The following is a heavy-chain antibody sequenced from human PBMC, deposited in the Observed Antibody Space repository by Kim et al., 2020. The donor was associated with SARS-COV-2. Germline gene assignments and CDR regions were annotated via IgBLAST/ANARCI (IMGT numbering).Heavy chain of an antibody. J-gene: IGHJ4*02. V-gene: IGHV3-48*02. CDR2: ISSSSSTI. CDR3: ARRYYDDSSGYLY. CDR1: GFTFSTYS. Sequence: GGSLRLSCAASGFTFSTYSMNWVRQAPGKGLEWVSYISSSSSTIHYADSVKGRFTISRDNAKNSLYLQMNSLRDEDTAVYYCARRYYDDSSGYLYWGQGTLVTVSS. D-gene: IGHD3-22*01.